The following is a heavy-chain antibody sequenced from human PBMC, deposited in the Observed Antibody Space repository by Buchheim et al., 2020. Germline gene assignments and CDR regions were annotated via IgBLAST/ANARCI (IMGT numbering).Heavy chain of an antibody. Sequence: EVQLVESGGGLVQPGGSLRLSCAASGFTFSSYWMHWVRQAPGKGLVWVSRINSDGSSTSYADSVKGRFTIYRDNAKNTLYLQMNSLRAEDTAVYYCARAKSRDGYNWAHYYFDYWGQGTL. CDR1: GFTFSSYW. CDR2: INSDGSST. V-gene: IGHV3-74*01. CDR3: ARAKSRDGYNWAHYYFDY. J-gene: IGHJ4*02. D-gene: IGHD5-24*01.